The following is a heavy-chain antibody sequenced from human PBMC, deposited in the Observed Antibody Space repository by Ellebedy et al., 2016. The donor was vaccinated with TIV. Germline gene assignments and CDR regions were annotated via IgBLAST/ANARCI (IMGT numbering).Heavy chain of an antibody. CDR3: ARETRNIVGATSEFDY. V-gene: IGHV1-8*01. D-gene: IGHD1-26*01. Sequence: ASVKVSXXASGYTFTSYDINWVRQATGQGLEWMGWMNPNSGNTGYAQKFQGRVTMTRNTSISTAYMELSSLRSEDTAVYYCARETRNIVGATSEFDYWGQGTLVTVSS. CDR2: MNPNSGNT. J-gene: IGHJ4*02. CDR1: GYTFTSYD.